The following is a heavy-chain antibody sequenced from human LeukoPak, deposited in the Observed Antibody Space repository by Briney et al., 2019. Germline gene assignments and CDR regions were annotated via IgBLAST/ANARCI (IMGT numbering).Heavy chain of an antibody. D-gene: IGHD5-18*01. V-gene: IGHV4-59*01. Sequence: SETLSLTCTVSGGSISSYYWSWIRQPPGKGLEWIGYIYYSGSTNYNPSLKSRVTISVDTSKNQFSLKLSSVTAADTAVYYCARGATGPGYSYGEDWFDPWGQGTLVTVSS. CDR2: IYYSGST. CDR1: GGSISSYY. J-gene: IGHJ5*02. CDR3: ARGATGPGYSYGEDWFDP.